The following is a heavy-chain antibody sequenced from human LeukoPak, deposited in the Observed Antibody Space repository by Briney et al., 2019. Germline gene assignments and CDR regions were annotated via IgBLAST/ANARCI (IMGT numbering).Heavy chain of an antibody. CDR2: INHSGST. Sequence: SETLSLTCAVYGGSFSGYYWSWIRQPPVKGLEWIGEINHSGSTNYNPSLKSRVTISVDTSKNQFSLKLSSVTAADTAVYYCARAGRYSSSWYVLYYGMDVWGKGTTVTVSS. CDR3: ARAGRYSSSWYVLYYGMDV. V-gene: IGHV4-34*01. D-gene: IGHD6-13*01. CDR1: GGSFSGYY. J-gene: IGHJ6*04.